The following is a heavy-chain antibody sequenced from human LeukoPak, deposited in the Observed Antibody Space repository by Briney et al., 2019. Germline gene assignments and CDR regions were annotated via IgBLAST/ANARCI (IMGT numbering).Heavy chain of an antibody. CDR2: ISYDGSNK. J-gene: IGHJ4*02. V-gene: IGHV3-30*04. Sequence: GGSLRLSCAASGFTFSSYAMHWVRQAPGKGLEWVAVISYDGSNKYYADSVKGRFTISRDNSKSTLYLQMNSLRAEDTAVYYCARGVQDGYYDSLDYWGQGTLVTVSS. D-gene: IGHD3-22*01. CDR3: ARGVQDGYYDSLDY. CDR1: GFTFSSYA.